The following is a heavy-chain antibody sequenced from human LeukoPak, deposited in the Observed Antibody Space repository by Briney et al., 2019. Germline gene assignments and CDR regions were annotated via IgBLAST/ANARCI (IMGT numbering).Heavy chain of an antibody. J-gene: IGHJ4*02. D-gene: IGHD6-19*01. CDR2: IDPNSGGT. CDR1: GYTFTGYY. Sequence: ASVKVSCKASGYTFTGYYMHRVRQAPGQGLEWMGWIDPNSGGTNYAQKFQGRVTMTRDTSISTAYMALSRLRSDDTAVYYCARSGVAGHFDYWGQGTLVTVSS. CDR3: ARSGVAGHFDY. V-gene: IGHV1-2*02.